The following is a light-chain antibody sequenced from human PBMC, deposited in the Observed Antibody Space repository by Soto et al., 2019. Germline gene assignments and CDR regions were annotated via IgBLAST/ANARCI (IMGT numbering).Light chain of an antibody. CDR3: QQYGTSPWT. CDR2: GVS. CDR1: QSVSSSY. V-gene: IGKV3-20*01. Sequence: EIVLTQSPGTLSLSPGERATLSCRASQSVSSSYLAWYQQKPGQAPRLLIYGVSTRATGIPVRFSGSGSGTEFTLSISSLQSEDSAVYYCQQYGTSPWTFGQGTKVDI. J-gene: IGKJ1*01.